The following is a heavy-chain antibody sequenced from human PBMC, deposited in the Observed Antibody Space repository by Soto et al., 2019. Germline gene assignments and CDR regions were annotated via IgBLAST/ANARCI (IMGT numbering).Heavy chain of an antibody. Sequence: QVQLVESGGGVVQPGRSLRLSCAASGFTFSSYGMHWVRQAPGKGLEWVAVISYDGSNKYYADSVKGRFTISRDNSKNPLYLQMNSRRAEDTAVYYCAKARAYYYDSSALGDYWGQGTLVTVSS. CDR3: AKARAYYYDSSALGDY. CDR2: ISYDGSNK. V-gene: IGHV3-30*18. D-gene: IGHD3-22*01. CDR1: GFTFSSYG. J-gene: IGHJ4*02.